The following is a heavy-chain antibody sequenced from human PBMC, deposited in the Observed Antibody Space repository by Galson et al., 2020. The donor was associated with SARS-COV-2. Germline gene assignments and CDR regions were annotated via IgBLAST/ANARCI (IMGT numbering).Heavy chain of an antibody. CDR2: IYPGDSDT. CDR3: ARNSGYSYGPKHYYYYMDV. J-gene: IGHJ6*03. Sequence: KIGESLKISCKGSGYSFTSYWIGWVRQMPGKGLEWMGIIYPGDSDTRYSPSFQGQVTISADKSISTAYLQWSSLKASDTAMYYCARNSGYSYGPKHYYYYMDVWGKGTTVTVSS. V-gene: IGHV5-51*01. CDR1: GYSFTSYW. D-gene: IGHD5-18*01.